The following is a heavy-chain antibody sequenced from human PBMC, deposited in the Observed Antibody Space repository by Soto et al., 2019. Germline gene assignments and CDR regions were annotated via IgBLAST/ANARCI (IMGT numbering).Heavy chain of an antibody. J-gene: IGHJ6*02. V-gene: IGHV4-31*03. CDR3: AREALYDYVWGSYRPDYYYGMDV. Sequence: QVQLQESGQGLVKPSQTLSLTCTVSGGSISSGGYYWSWIRQHPGKGLEWIGYIYYSGSTYYNPSLKSRGTISVDTSKNQFSLKLSSVTAADTAVYYCAREALYDYVWGSYRPDYYYGMDVWGQGTTVTVSS. D-gene: IGHD3-16*02. CDR1: GGSISSGGYY. CDR2: IYYSGST.